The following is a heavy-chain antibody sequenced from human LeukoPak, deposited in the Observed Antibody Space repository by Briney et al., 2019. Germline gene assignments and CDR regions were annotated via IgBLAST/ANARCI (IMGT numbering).Heavy chain of an antibody. V-gene: IGHV3-43*02. CDR1: GFTFDDYA. D-gene: IGHD6-13*01. Sequence: GGSLRLSCSASGFTFDDYAMHWVRQAPGKGLEWVSLISGDGGITYYADSVKGRFTISRDNSKNSLYLQMNSLRTEDTALYYCAKDDKQQLSTDYWGQGTLVTVSS. CDR3: AKDDKQQLSTDY. J-gene: IGHJ4*02. CDR2: ISGDGGIT.